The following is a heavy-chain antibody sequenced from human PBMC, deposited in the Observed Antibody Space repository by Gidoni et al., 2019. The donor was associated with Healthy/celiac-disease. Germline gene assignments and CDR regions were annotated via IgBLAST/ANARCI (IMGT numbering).Heavy chain of an antibody. CDR3: ARLTVVDYFDY. CDR2: IKQDGSEK. CDR1: GLTFSSYW. J-gene: IGHJ4*02. Sequence: EVQLVESGGGLVQPGGSLRLSCAASGLTFSSYWMSWVRPAPGKGLAWVANIKQDGSEKYYVASVKGRFTISRDNAKNSLYLQMNSLRAEDTAVYYCARLTVVDYFDYWGQGTLVTVSS. V-gene: IGHV3-7*01. D-gene: IGHD2-15*01.